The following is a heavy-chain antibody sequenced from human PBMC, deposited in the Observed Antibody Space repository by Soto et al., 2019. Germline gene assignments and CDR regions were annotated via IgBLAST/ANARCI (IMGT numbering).Heavy chain of an antibody. V-gene: IGHV3-23*01. D-gene: IGHD2-2*01. CDR1: GFTFSSYG. Sequence: PGGSLRLSCAAAGFTFSSYGMSWVRQAPGKGLEWVSAISGSGGSTYYADSVKGRFTISRDNSKNTLYLQMNSLRAEDTAVYYCAKGRQYQLPRNWFDPWGQGTLVTVSS. J-gene: IGHJ5*02. CDR2: ISGSGGST. CDR3: AKGRQYQLPRNWFDP.